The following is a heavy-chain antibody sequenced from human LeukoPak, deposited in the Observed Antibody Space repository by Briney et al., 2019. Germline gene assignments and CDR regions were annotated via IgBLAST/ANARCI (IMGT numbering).Heavy chain of an antibody. Sequence: SESLSLTCTVSGYSISSGYYWGWIWQPPGKGLEWIGSIYHSGSTYYNPSLKSRVTISVDTSKNQFSLKLSSVTAADTAVYYCARGDDYGDSNAFDIWGQGTMVTVSS. D-gene: IGHD4-17*01. CDR1: GYSISSGYY. CDR2: IYHSGST. J-gene: IGHJ3*02. CDR3: ARGDDYGDSNAFDI. V-gene: IGHV4-38-2*02.